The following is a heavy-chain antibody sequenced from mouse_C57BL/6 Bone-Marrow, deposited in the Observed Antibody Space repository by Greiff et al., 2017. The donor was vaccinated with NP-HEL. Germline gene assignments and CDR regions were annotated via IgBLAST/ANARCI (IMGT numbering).Heavy chain of an antibody. CDR1: GYAFSSSW. CDR2: IYPGDGDT. CDR3: TRDEDFDY. Sequence: VQLQQSEPELVKPGASVKISCKASGYAFSSSWMNWVKQRPGKGLEWIGRIYPGDGDTNYNGKFKGKATLTADKSSSTAYMQLSSLTSEDSAVYYCTRDEDFDYWGQGTTLTVSS. V-gene: IGHV1-82*01. J-gene: IGHJ2*01.